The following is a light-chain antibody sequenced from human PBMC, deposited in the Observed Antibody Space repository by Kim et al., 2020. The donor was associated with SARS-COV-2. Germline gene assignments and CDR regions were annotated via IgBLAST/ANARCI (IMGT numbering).Light chain of an antibody. CDR2: AAA. V-gene: IGKV1-27*01. Sequence: QMTQSPSSLSAAVGDRVTITCRASQDIKNYLAWYQQKPGTVPQLLIYAAATLQSGVPSRFSGGGSGTDFTLTISSLQPEDVATNYCQKYNSAPFAFGPETKVDIK. J-gene: IGKJ3*01. CDR3: QKYNSAPFA. CDR1: QDIKNY.